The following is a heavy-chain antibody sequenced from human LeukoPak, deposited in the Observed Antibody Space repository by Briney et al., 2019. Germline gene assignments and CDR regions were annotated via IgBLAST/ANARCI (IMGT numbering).Heavy chain of an antibody. D-gene: IGHD2-2*01. V-gene: IGHV1-2*06. Sequence: ASVKVSCKASGYTFTGYYMHWVRQAPGQGLEWMGRINPNSGGTNYAQKFQGRVTMTRDTSVSTAYMELRSLRSDDTAVYYCARVVPAAIVRPSYYGMDVWGQGTTVTVSS. CDR3: ARVVPAAIVRPSYYGMDV. J-gene: IGHJ6*02. CDR1: GYTFTGYY. CDR2: INPNSGGT.